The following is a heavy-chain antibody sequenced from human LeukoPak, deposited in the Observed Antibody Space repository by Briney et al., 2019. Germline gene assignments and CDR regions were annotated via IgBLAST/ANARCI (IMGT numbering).Heavy chain of an antibody. CDR3: ARGRRIVATPSSANDY. CDR2: INWNGGST. CDR1: GFTFDDYG. Sequence: GGSLRLSCAASGFTFDDYGMSWVRQAPGKGLEWVSGINWNGGSTGYADSVKGRFTISRDNAKNSLYLQMNSLRAEDTALYYCARGRRIVATPSSANDYWGQGTLVTVSS. D-gene: IGHD5-12*01. V-gene: IGHV3-20*04. J-gene: IGHJ4*02.